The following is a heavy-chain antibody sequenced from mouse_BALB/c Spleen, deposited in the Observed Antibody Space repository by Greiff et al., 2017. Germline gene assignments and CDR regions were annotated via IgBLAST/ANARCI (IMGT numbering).Heavy chain of an antibody. Sequence: EVQLQQSGTVLARPGASVKMSCKASGYTFTSYWMHWVKQRPGQGLEWIGTIYPGNSDTSYNQKFKGKAKLTAVTSTSTAYMELSSLTNEDSAVYYCTNYGNYGSLDYWGQGTTLTVSS. CDR1: GYTFTSYW. CDR2: IYPGNSDT. V-gene: IGHV1-5*01. CDR3: TNYGNYGSLDY. D-gene: IGHD2-1*01. J-gene: IGHJ2*01.